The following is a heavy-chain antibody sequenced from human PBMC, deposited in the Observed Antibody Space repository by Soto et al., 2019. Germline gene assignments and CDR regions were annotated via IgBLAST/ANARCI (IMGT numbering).Heavy chain of an antibody. Sequence: GGSLRLSCAASGFTFSSYGMHWVRQAPGKGLEWVAVISYDGSNKYYADSVKGRFTISRDNSKNTLYLQMNSLRAEDTAVYYCAKDSLGVGRLYYYYMDVWGKGTTVTFSS. CDR1: GFTFSSYG. CDR2: ISYDGSNK. J-gene: IGHJ6*03. CDR3: AKDSLGVGRLYYYYMDV. D-gene: IGHD3-16*01. V-gene: IGHV3-30*18.